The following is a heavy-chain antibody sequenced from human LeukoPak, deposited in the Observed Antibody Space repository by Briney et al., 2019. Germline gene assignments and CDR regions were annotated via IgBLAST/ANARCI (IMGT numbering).Heavy chain of an antibody. D-gene: IGHD5-12*01. CDR2: ISSSGSII. J-gene: IGHJ4*02. CDR3: AKEYSSEYYFDY. Sequence: GGALRLSCAASGFTFSDYYMSWIREAPGKGLEWGSYISSSGSIIYYADSVKGRFTISRDNAKNSLYLQINSLRAEDTAVYYCAKEYSSEYYFDYWGQGTLVTVSS. CDR1: GFTFSDYY. V-gene: IGHV3-11*01.